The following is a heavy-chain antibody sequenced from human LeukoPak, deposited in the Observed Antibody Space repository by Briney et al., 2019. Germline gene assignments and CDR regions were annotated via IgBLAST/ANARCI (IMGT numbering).Heavy chain of an antibody. V-gene: IGHV3-30*18. CDR3: AKGPRYSSGLDY. CDR1: GFTFSSYG. D-gene: IGHD6-19*01. J-gene: IGHJ4*02. CDR2: ISYDGSNK. Sequence: PGGSLRLSCAASGFTFSSYGMPWVRQAPGKGLEWVAVISYDGSNKYYADSVKGRFTISRDNSKNTLYLQMNSLRAEDTAVYSCAKGPRYSSGLDYWGQGTLVTVSS.